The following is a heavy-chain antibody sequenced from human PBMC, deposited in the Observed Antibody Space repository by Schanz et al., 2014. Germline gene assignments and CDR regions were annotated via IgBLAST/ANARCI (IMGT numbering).Heavy chain of an antibody. CDR3: ARGTMPGTFDI. D-gene: IGHD2-2*01. CDR1: GYTFTNFF. CDR2: VIPILGVT. J-gene: IGHJ3*02. V-gene: IGHV1-46*01. Sequence: QVQLVQSGAEVKKPGASVKVSCKASGYTFTNFFLHWVRQAPGQGLEWMGRVIPILGVTHYAQKFQGRVTITADKSTSTAYMELSSLRYEDTALYYCARGTMPGTFDIWGQGTMVTVSS.